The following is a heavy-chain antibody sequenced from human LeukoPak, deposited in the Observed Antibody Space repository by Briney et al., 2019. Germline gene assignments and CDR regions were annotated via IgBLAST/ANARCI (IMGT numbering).Heavy chain of an antibody. D-gene: IGHD5-12*01. V-gene: IGHV7-4-1*02. CDR2: INTNTGNP. CDR3: ARFYSSKYSGYDWIFDY. CDR1: GYTFTSYA. J-gene: IGHJ4*02. Sequence: ASVKVSYKASGYTFTSYAMNWVRQAPGQGLEWMGWINTNTGNPTYAQGFTGRFVFSLDTSVSTAYLQISSLKAEDTAVYYCARFYSSKYSGYDWIFDYWGQGTLVTVSS.